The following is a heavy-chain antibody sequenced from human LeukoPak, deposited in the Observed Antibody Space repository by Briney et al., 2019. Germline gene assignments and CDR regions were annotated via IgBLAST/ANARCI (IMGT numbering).Heavy chain of an antibody. CDR1: GYTFTGYY. J-gene: IGHJ4*02. Sequence: ASVKVSCKTSGYTFTGYYIHWVRKAPGQGLEWLGRIDPNSGGTSSAHNFQGRVTMTRDTSISTAYMDLSSLTSDDTAVYYCARDSRVSGDYWGQGTLVTVSS. CDR3: ARDSRVSGDY. CDR2: IDPNSGGT. D-gene: IGHD2-2*01. V-gene: IGHV1-2*06.